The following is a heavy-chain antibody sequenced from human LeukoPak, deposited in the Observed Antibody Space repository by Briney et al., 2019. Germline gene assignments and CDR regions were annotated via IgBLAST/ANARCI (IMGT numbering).Heavy chain of an antibody. V-gene: IGHV3-48*03. CDR3: ARDRPRGSMVRGVHDY. Sequence: PGGSLRLSCAPSGFTFSSYEMNWVRQAPGKGRECVSYISSSGSTIYYAHSVKGRFTISRDNAKNSLYLQMNRLRAEDTAVYYCARDRPRGSMVRGVHDYWGQGTLLTVSS. CDR2: ISSSGSTI. D-gene: IGHD3-10*01. CDR1: GFTFSSYE. J-gene: IGHJ4*02.